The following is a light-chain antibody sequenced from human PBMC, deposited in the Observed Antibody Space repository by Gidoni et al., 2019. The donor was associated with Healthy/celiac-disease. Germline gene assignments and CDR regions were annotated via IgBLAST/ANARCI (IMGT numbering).Light chain of an antibody. Sequence: ELVLTQSPVTLSLSPGERATLSCRASQSVSSSYLAWYQQKPGQAPRLLIYGASSRATGIPDRFSGSGSGTDFTLTISRLEPEDFAVYYCQQYGSSPQTFGQGTKLEIK. CDR3: QQYGSSPQT. CDR1: QSVSSSY. V-gene: IGKV3-20*01. CDR2: GAS. J-gene: IGKJ2*01.